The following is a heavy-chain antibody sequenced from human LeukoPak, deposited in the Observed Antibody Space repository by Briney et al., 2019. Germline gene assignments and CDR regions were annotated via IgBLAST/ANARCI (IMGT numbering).Heavy chain of an antibody. CDR1: GFTFEEYG. CDR3: ARVGRDRGFDI. V-gene: IGHV3-49*03. Sequence: GGSLRLSCTSSGFTFEEYGLTWLRQAPGKGREWLGFIRTKFYGGTADYAASVKDRFTISRDDYKNIAYLQMDGLKSEDTALYYCARVGRDRGFDIWGQGTAVTVSS. CDR2: IRTKFYGGTA. J-gene: IGHJ3*02. D-gene: IGHD3-10*01.